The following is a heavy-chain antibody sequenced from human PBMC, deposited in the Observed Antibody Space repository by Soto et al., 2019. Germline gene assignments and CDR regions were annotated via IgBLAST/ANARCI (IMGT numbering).Heavy chain of an antibody. D-gene: IGHD5-12*01. CDR3: ARHSLATQPGDY. CDR2: IYPGDSDT. V-gene: IGHV5-51*01. CDR1: GYSFTSYW. J-gene: IGHJ4*02. Sequence: GESLKISCKGSGYSFTSYWISWVRQMPGKGLDWMGIIYPGDSDTRYSPSFQGQVTISVDNSIDTAYLEWTTLRASDSAMYYCARHSLATQPGDYWGQGTRVTVSS.